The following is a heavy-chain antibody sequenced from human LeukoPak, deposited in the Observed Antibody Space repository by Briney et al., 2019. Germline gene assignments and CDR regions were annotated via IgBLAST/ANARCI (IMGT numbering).Heavy chain of an antibody. D-gene: IGHD3-9*01. J-gene: IGHJ4*02. CDR1: GGTFSSYA. CDR3: EREGDILTGYTLDY. CDR2: IIPIFGTA. V-gene: IGHV1-69*06. Sequence: ASVKVSCKASGGTFSSYAISWVRQAPGQGLEWMGGIIPIFGTANYAQKFQGRVTITADKSTSTAYMELSSLRSEDTAVYYCEREGDILTGYTLDYWGQGTLVTVSS.